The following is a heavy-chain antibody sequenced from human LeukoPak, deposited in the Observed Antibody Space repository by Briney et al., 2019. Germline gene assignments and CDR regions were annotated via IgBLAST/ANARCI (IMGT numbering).Heavy chain of an antibody. CDR1: GGSISSYY. D-gene: IGHD3-16*01. CDR2: IYYSGST. V-gene: IGHV4-59*01. Sequence: MASETLSLTCTVSGGSISSYYWSWIRQPPGKGLEWIGYIYYSGSTNYNPSLKSRVTISVDTSKNQFSLKLSSVTAADTAVYYCARVIYDYAREAYYYYYMDVWGKGTTVTISS. J-gene: IGHJ6*03. CDR3: ARVIYDYAREAYYYYYMDV.